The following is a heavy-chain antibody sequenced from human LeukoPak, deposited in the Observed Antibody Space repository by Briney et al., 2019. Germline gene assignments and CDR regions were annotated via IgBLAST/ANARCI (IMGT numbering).Heavy chain of an antibody. CDR3: ARDGFDY. J-gene: IGHJ4*02. Sequence: GGSLRLSCAASGFTFSSYARHWVRQAPGKGLEYVSAISSNGGSTYYANSVKGRFTISRDNSKNTLYLQMCSLRAEDMAVYYCARDGFDYWGQGTPVTVSS. V-gene: IGHV3-64*01. CDR1: GFTFSSYA. CDR2: ISSNGGST.